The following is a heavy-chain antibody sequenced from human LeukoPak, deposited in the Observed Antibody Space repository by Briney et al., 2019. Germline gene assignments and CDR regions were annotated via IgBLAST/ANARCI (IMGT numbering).Heavy chain of an antibody. CDR2: ISAYNGNT. CDR1: GYTFTSYG. Sequence: ASVKVSCKASGYTFTSYGISWVRQAPGQGLEWMGWISAYNGNTNYAQKLQGRVTMTTDTSTSTAYMELRSLRSDDTAVYYCARLNGDPYYYYYYYMDVWGKGTTVTVSS. V-gene: IGHV1-18*01. J-gene: IGHJ6*03. D-gene: IGHD4-17*01. CDR3: ARLNGDPYYYYYYYMDV.